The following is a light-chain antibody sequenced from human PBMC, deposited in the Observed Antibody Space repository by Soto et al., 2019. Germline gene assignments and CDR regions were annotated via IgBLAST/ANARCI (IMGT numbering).Light chain of an antibody. CDR3: LQHGSYFWT. Sequence: DIQMTQSPSSLSASVGDRVTITCRASQGIRNDLGWYQQKPGKAPKRLIYAASSLQSGVPSGFSGSGSGTELTLTISRLEPEDSASYYCLQHGSYFWTFGQGTKVEI. V-gene: IGKV1-17*01. CDR2: AAS. CDR1: QGIRND. J-gene: IGKJ1*01.